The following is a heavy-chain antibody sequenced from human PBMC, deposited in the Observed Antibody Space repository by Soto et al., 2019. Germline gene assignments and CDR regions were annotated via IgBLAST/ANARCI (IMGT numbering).Heavy chain of an antibody. V-gene: IGHV4-34*01. CDR2: INHSGGT. J-gene: IGHJ4*02. CDR1: GGSFSGYY. Sequence: SETLSLTCAVYGGSFSGYYWTWIRQPPGKGLEWIGEINHSGGTHYNPSLKSRVTLSVDTSKNHFSLKLSSVTAADTAVYYCASRHKRGGYDSGLCFDYWGQGTLVTVSS. D-gene: IGHD5-12*01. CDR3: ASRHKRGGYDSGLCFDY.